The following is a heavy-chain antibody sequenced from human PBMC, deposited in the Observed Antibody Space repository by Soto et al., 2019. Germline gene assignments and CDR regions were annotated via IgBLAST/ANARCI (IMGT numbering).Heavy chain of an antibody. V-gene: IGHV1-18*01. D-gene: IGHD6-13*01. CDR3: ARVIAAAGRRATNWFDP. J-gene: IGHJ5*02. CDR1: GYTFTSYG. Sequence: QVQLVQSGAEVKKPGAPVKVSCKASGYTFTSYGISWVRQAPGQGLDWMGWISAYNGNTNYAQKLQGRVTMTTDTSTRTAYRELRSLRSDDTAVYYCARVIAAAGRRATNWFDPWGQGTLVTVSS. CDR2: ISAYNGNT.